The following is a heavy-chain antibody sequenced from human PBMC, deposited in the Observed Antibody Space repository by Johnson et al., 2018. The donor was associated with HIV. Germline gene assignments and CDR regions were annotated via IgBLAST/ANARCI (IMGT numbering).Heavy chain of an antibody. J-gene: IGHJ3*02. CDR3: AKRGSTMIGGAGAFDI. D-gene: IGHD3-22*01. V-gene: IGHV3-66*02. Sequence: VQLVESGGGVVQPGMSLRLSCAASGFTVSSNYMSWVRQAPGKGLEWVSVIYSGGSTYYADSMKGRFTISRDNSKNTLYLQMNSLRAEDTAVYYCAKRGSTMIGGAGAFDIWGQGTMVTVSP. CDR1: GFTVSSNY. CDR2: IYSGGST.